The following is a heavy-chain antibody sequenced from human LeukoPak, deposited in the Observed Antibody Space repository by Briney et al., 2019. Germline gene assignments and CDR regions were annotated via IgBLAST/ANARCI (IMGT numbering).Heavy chain of an antibody. CDR3: ARDRYGGNPWFGY. J-gene: IGHJ4*02. Sequence: SETLSLTCAVSGGSISSGGYSWSWIRQPPGKGLEWIGYIYHSGSTYYNPSLKSRVTISVDRSKNQFSLKLSSVTAADTAVYYCARDRYGGNPWFGYWGQGTLVTVSS. D-gene: IGHD2-15*01. CDR1: GGSISSGGYS. CDR2: IYHSGST. V-gene: IGHV4-30-2*01.